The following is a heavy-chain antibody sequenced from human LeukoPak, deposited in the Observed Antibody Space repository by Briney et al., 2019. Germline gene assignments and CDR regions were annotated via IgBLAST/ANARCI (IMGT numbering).Heavy chain of an antibody. D-gene: IGHD3-3*01. Sequence: SETLSLTCTVSRGSIIRYYWTALRQPPGKGLQWIGYMYYSGTTKYNPSLKSRVTTSMDTSKNQFSLKVNSVTAADTAVYYCARGGFWSGTCTGYFDYWGQGALVTVSS. J-gene: IGHJ4*02. CDR3: ARGGFWSGTCTGYFDY. V-gene: IGHV4-59*12. CDR1: RGSIIRYY. CDR2: MYYSGTT.